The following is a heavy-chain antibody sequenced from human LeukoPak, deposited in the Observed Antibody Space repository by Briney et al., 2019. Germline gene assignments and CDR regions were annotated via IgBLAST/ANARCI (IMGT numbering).Heavy chain of an antibody. CDR1: GFTFSSYA. V-gene: IGHV3-23*01. J-gene: IGHJ4*02. CDR2: ISGSGGST. D-gene: IGHD3-10*01. CDR3: ANYGSGIQEPDH. Sequence: PGGSLRLSCAASGFTFSSYAMSWVRQAPGKGLEWVSAISGSGGSTYYADSVKGRFTISRDNSKNTLYLQMNSLRAEDTALYYCANYGSGIQEPDHWGQGTLVTVSS.